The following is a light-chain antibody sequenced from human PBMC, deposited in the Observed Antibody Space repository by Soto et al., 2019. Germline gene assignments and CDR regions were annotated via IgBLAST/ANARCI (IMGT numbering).Light chain of an antibody. J-gene: IGKJ4*01. V-gene: IGKV4-1*01. CDR1: QSVLYSSNNKNY. CDR3: QQYYSKPLT. Sequence: DIVMTQSPYSLAVSLGERATINCKSSQSVLYSSNNKNYLCWYQQKVGQPPKLLIYWASTRESGVPDRFSGSGSGTDFTLTISSLQAEDVAVYYCQQYYSKPLTFGGGTKVDIK. CDR2: WAS.